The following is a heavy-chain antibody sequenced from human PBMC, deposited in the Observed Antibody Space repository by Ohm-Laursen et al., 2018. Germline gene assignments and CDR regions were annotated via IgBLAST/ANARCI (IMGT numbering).Heavy chain of an antibody. CDR1: GYSISSGYF. CDR3: ARGLWWFDP. V-gene: IGHV4-38-2*01. J-gene: IGHJ5*02. CDR2: IYHSGST. Sequence: LSLTCVVSGYSISSGYFWGWTRQPPGKGLEWIGTIYHSGSTYYNPSLKSRVTISVDTSKNQFSMKLSSVTAADTALYYCARGLWWFDPWGQGTLVTVSS.